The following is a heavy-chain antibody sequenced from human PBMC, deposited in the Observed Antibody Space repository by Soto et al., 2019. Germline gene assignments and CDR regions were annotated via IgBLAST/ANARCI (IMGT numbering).Heavy chain of an antibody. V-gene: IGHV1-69*01. CDR2: IIPVSGAA. CDR1: GGTFGSYA. Sequence: QVQLVQSGAEVKKPGSSVKVSCKASGGTFGSYAFSWVRQAPGPGLEWMGGIIPVSGAAHYAQKFQGRVTITADEATSTSYMELSSLSSQDTAVYYCATALGWRRTSFTLDYWGQGTRVIVSS. D-gene: IGHD2-21*01. CDR3: ATALGWRRTSFTLDY. J-gene: IGHJ4*02.